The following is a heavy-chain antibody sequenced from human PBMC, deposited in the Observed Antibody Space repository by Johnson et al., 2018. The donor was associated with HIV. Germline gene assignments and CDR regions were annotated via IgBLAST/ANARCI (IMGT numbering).Heavy chain of an antibody. CDR2: ISSSGSTI. V-gene: IGHV3-11*01. Sequence: QVQLVESGGGLVKPGGSLRLSCAASGFTFHDYGLSWVRQAPGKGLEWVSHISSSGSTIYYADSVKGRFNIARDNAKKSQYLQMNSRRAEDTAVYYCARLVTIFGVVKGAFDIWGQGTMVTVSS. D-gene: IGHD3-3*01. CDR1: GFTFHDYG. CDR3: ARLVTIFGVVKGAFDI. J-gene: IGHJ3*02.